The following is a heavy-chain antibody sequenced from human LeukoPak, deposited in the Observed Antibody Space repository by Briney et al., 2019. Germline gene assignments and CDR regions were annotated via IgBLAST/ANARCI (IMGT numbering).Heavy chain of an antibody. CDR3: ARDGALGDYYYGMDV. J-gene: IGHJ6*02. D-gene: IGHD3-10*01. CDR1: GYTFTGYY. V-gene: IGHV1-2*02. CDR2: INPNSGGT. Sequence: ASVKVSCKASGYTFTGYYMHWVRQAPGQGLEWMGWINPNSGGTNYAQKFQGRVTTTRDTSISTAYMELSRLRSDDTAVYYCARDGALGDYYYGMDVWGQGTTVTVSS.